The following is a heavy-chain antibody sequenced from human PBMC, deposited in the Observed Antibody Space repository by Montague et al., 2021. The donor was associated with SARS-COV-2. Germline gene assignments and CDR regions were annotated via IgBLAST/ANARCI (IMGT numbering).Heavy chain of an antibody. CDR3: KRGIDSYKTGY. CDR2: LFHIDTA. CDR1: DGSVISTYPH. D-gene: IGHD6-13*01. V-gene: IGHV4-61*01. Sequence: SETLSLTCTVSDGSVISTYPHWHWVRQSPGRGLEWIGGYLFHIDTAEYNASLRSRVTISVDTSKNQFSLKLTPVTAADTAVYYCKRGIDSYKTGYWGQGIQVTVSS. J-gene: IGHJ4*02.